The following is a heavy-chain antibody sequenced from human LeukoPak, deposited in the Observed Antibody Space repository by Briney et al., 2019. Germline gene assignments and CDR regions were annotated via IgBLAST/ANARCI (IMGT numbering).Heavy chain of an antibody. CDR2: ISAYNGNT. Sequence: GASVKVSCKASGYTFTSYGISWVRQAPGQGLEWMGWISAYNGNTNYAQKLQGRVTMTTDTSTSTAYMELRSLRSDDTAVYYCARLEGYDILTGYYSMDYWGQGTLVTVSS. CDR1: GYTFTSYG. V-gene: IGHV1-18*01. J-gene: IGHJ4*02. D-gene: IGHD3-9*01. CDR3: ARLEGYDILTGYYSMDY.